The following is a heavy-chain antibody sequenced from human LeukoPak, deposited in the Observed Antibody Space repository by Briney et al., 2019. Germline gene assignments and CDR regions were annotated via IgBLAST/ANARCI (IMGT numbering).Heavy chain of an antibody. CDR2: INAGNGNT. D-gene: IGHD3-3*01. V-gene: IGHV1-3*01. CDR3: ASYDFWSADAFDI. CDR1: GYSFTNYA. J-gene: IGHJ3*02. Sequence: ASVKVSCKASGYSFTNYAIHWVRQAPGQRLEWMGWINAGNGNTKYLQKFQGRVTITRDTSASTAYMELSSLRSEDTAVYFCASYDFWSADAFDIWGQGTMVTVSS.